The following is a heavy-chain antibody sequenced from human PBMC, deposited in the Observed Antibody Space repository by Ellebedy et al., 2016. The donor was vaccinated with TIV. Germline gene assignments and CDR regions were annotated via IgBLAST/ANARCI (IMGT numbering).Heavy chain of an antibody. D-gene: IGHD6-19*01. CDR3: TTDFYSDNSGFYFAFDI. Sequence: GGSLRLSXATSGISFTNAWMSWVRQAPGKGLEWVGRIKNKNDGGTADYAAPVKGRFSISRDDSKKILYLQMTSLKTEDTGVYYCTTDFYSDNSGFYFAFDIWGHGTMVIVSS. J-gene: IGHJ3*02. CDR2: IKNKNDGGTA. V-gene: IGHV3-15*01. CDR1: GISFTNAW.